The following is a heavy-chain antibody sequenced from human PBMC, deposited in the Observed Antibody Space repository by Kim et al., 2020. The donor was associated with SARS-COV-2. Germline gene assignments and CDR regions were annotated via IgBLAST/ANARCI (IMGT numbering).Heavy chain of an antibody. CDR2: IYSGGST. D-gene: IGHD4-17*01. V-gene: IGHV3-66*01. CDR3: ARDATDYGDYWSGYYYGMDV. Sequence: GGSLRLSCAASGFTVSSNYMSWVRQAPGKGLEWVSVIYSGGSTYYADSVKGRFTISRDNSKNTLYLQMNSRRAEDTAVYYCARDATDYGDYWSGYYYGMDVWGQGPTVTVSS. J-gene: IGHJ6*02. CDR1: GFTVSSNY.